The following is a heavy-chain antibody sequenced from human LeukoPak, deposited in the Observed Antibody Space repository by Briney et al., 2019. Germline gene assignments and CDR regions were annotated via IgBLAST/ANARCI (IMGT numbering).Heavy chain of an antibody. Sequence: GGSLRLSCAASGFTFSSYGMHWVRQAPGKGLEWVSSISSSSYIYYADSVKGRFTISRDNAKNSLYLQMNSLRAEDTAVYYCARGGNWFDPWGQGTLVTVSS. CDR1: GFTFSSYG. J-gene: IGHJ5*02. CDR2: ISSSSYI. CDR3: ARGGNWFDP. V-gene: IGHV3-21*01.